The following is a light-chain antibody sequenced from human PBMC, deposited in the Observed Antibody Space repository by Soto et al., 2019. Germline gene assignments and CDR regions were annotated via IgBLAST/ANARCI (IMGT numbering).Light chain of an antibody. Sequence: QSVLTQPASVSGSPGQSITISCTGTSSDVGGYNYVSWYQQHPGKAPELMIYDVSNRPSGVSNRFSGSKSDNTASLTISGLQAEDEADYYCSSYTSSSTPCVFGTGTKGTVL. CDR3: SSYTSSSTPCV. CDR2: DVS. J-gene: IGLJ1*01. V-gene: IGLV2-14*01. CDR1: SSDVGGYNY.